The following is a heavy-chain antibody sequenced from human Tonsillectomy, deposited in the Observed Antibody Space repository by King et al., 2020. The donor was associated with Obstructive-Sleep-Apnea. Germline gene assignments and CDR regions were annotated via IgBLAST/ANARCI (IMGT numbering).Heavy chain of an antibody. CDR3: ARKGDVGYYYYGMDV. CDR2: ISSSRSYI. V-gene: IGHV3-21*01. D-gene: IGHD1-26*01. CDR1: GFTFSSYS. J-gene: IGHJ6*02. Sequence: VQLVESGGGLVKPGGSLRLSCAASGFTFSSYSMNWVRQAPGKGLEWVSSISSSRSYIYYADSVKGRFTISRDNAKNSLYLQMNSLRAEDTAVYYCARKGDVGYYYYGMDVWGQGTTVTVSS.